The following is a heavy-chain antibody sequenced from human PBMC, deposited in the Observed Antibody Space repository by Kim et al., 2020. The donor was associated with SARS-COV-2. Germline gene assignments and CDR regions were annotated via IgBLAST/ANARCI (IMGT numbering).Heavy chain of an antibody. V-gene: IGHV3-30*04. J-gene: IGHJ6*02. CDR2: ISYDGSNK. Sequence: GGSLRLSCAASGFTFSSYAMHWVRQAPGKGLEWVAVISYDGSNKYYVDSVKGRFTISRDNSKNTRYLQMNSLRAEDTAVYYWGGDKGPSGYCSGGSCYDGDYYYYYGMDVWGQGTTVTVSS. D-gene: IGHD2-15*01. CDR3: GGDKGPSGYCSGGSCYDGDYYYYYGMDV. CDR1: GFTFSSYA.